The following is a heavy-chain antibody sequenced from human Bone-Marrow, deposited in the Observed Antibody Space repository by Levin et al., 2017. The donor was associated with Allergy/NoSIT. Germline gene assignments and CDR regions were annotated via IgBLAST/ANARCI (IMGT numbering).Heavy chain of an antibody. V-gene: IGHV3-30*18. CDR1: GFTFSSYD. J-gene: IGHJ6*03. D-gene: IGHD3-3*01. CDR3: AKDDFDFWSGYYETHHMDV. Sequence: AGGSLRLSCAASGFTFSSYDMHWVRQAPGKGLEWVAVISYDGNNQYYADSVKGRFTISRDNSKNTLYLQMNSLRTEDTAVYYCAKDDFDFWSGYYETHHMDVWGKGTTVTVSS. CDR2: ISYDGNNQ.